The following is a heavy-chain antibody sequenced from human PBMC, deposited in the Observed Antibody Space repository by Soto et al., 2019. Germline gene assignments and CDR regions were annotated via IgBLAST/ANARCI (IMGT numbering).Heavy chain of an antibody. J-gene: IGHJ4*02. D-gene: IGHD6-19*01. V-gene: IGHV3-30*18. CDR1: GFNFSDYA. CDR3: AKDWATPVAGRFLDS. CDR2: ISYEGSNK. Sequence: PGGSLRLSCAASGFNFSDYAMHWVRKAPGKGLEWLAIISYEGSNKYSAGSVKGRFTISRDNSKNTLYLQMNSLRPEDTAVYYCAKDWATPVAGRFLDSSGQGTPVTSPQ.